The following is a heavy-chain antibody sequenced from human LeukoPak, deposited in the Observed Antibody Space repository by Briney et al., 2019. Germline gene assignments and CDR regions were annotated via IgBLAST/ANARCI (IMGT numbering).Heavy chain of an antibody. V-gene: IGHV3-53*01. CDR2: IYSGGST. CDR1: GFTISSNY. D-gene: IGHD6-13*01. Sequence: GGSLRLSCAASGFTISSNYMSWVRQAPGKGLEWVSVIYSGGSTYYADSVKGRFTISRDNSKNTLYLQMNSLRAEDTAVYYCAKDWRSSSALAVVDYWGQGTLVTVSS. J-gene: IGHJ4*02. CDR3: AKDWRSSSALAVVDY.